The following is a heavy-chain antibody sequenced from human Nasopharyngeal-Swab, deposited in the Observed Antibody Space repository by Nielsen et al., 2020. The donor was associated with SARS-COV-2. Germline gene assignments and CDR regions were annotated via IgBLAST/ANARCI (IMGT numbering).Heavy chain of an antibody. J-gene: IGHJ5*02. CDR2: VNAANGNT. V-gene: IGHV1-3*01. D-gene: IGHD2-15*01. CDR3: ARDRSVGYCSGGSCYSGFDQ. CDR1: GYTFTSYV. Sequence: ASVKVSCKAYGYTFTSYVMHWVHQAPGQSLEWMGWVNAANGNTKYSQKLRDRVTIVRETSAKIAYMELSSLRSEDTAVYYCARDRSVGYCSGGSCYSGFDQWGQGTLVTVSS.